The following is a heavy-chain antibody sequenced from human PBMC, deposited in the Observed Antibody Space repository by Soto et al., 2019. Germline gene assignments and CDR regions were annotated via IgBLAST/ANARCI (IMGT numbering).Heavy chain of an antibody. V-gene: IGHV3-21*01. J-gene: IGHJ6*02. CDR1: GFTFRTYT. CDR3: ARDKEYDDHVYNCYANDV. Sequence: GGSLRLSCISSGFTFRTYTMNWVRQAPGKGLEWVSGIRGFSPYTFYAESVKGRFTISRDNSKNTVFLQMDSLRPEDTAVYYCARDKEYDDHVYNCYANDVWGQGTTVTVSS. CDR2: IRGFSPYT. D-gene: IGHD1-20*01.